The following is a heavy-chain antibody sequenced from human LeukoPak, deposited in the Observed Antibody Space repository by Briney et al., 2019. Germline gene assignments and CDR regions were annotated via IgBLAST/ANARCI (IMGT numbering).Heavy chain of an antibody. J-gene: IGHJ4*02. D-gene: IGHD1-7*01. V-gene: IGHV3-48*04. CDR1: GFTFSSYS. CDR3: AKDMTPRITGTTIDY. CDR2: ISSSSSTI. Sequence: GGSLRLSCAASGFTFSSYSMNWVRQAPGKGLEWVSYISSSSSTIYYADSVKGRFTISRGNAKNSLYLQMNSLRAEDTALYYCAKDMTPRITGTTIDYWGQGTLVTVSS.